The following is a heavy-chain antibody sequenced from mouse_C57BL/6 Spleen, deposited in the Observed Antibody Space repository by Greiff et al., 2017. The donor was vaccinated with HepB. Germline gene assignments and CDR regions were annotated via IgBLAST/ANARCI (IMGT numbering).Heavy chain of an antibody. CDR1: GYTFTTYP. CDR2: FHPYNDDT. Sequence: VKLMESGAELVKPGASVKMSCKASGYTFTTYPIEWMKQNHGKSLEWIGNFHPYNDDTKYNEKFKGKATLTVEKSSSTVYLELSRLTSDDSAVYYCARSHYYGSSSGYFDVWGTGTTVTVSS. V-gene: IGHV1-47*01. D-gene: IGHD1-1*01. CDR3: ARSHYYGSSSGYFDV. J-gene: IGHJ1*03.